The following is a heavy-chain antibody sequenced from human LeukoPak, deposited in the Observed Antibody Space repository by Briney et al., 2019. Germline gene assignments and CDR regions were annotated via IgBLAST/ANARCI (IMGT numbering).Heavy chain of an antibody. V-gene: IGHV3-23*01. CDR3: AKDLGYYDSSGYYSPDAFDI. Sequence: GGSLRLSCATSGFKFSSYAMSWVRQAPGKGLEWVSAISGSGGSTYYADSVKGRFTISRDNSKNTLYLQMNSLRAEDTAVYYCAKDLGYYDSSGYYSPDAFDIWGQGTMVTVSS. CDR1: GFKFSSYA. J-gene: IGHJ3*02. CDR2: ISGSGGST. D-gene: IGHD3-22*01.